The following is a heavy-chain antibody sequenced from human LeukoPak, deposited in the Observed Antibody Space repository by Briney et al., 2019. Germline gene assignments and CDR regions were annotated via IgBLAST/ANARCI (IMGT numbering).Heavy chain of an antibody. CDR3: AKVYDYVWGSYRTNDY. V-gene: IGHV3-23*01. CDR2: ISGSGGST. J-gene: IGHJ4*02. CDR1: GFPFSSYS. Sequence: GGSLRLSCAASGFPFSSYSMNWVRQAPGKGLEWVSAISGSGGSTYYADSVKGRFTISRDNSKNTLYLQMNSLRAEDTAVYYCAKVYDYVWGSYRTNDYWGQGTLVTVSS. D-gene: IGHD3-16*02.